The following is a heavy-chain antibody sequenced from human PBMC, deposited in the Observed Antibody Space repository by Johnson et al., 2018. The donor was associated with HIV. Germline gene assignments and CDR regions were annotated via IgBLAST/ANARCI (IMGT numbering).Heavy chain of an antibody. Sequence: VQLVESGGGLVQPGGSLRLSCAASGFTVSSNYMSWVRQAPGKGLEWVSVIYTGGSTYYADSVKRRFTISRDKSKNTLYLQMGSRSVEDLGAYYCASEDTVTKGSAFDIWGQGTMVTVSS. D-gene: IGHD4-17*01. CDR3: ASEDTVTKGSAFDI. V-gene: IGHV3-66*01. CDR1: GFTVSSNY. J-gene: IGHJ3*02. CDR2: IYTGGST.